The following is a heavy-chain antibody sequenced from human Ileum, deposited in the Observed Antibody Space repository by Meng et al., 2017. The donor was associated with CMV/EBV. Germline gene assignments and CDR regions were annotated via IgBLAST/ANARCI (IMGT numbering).Heavy chain of an antibody. CDR3: AKVVGDFDY. Sequence: EVQLLESGGGLVQPGRSLRLSVVAFGLTFNNYAISWVRQAPGKGLEWVSSISDSGSRTNYVDSVKGRFTISRDNSKNTLYLEMNSLRAEDTAIYYCAKVVGDFDYWGQGTLVTVSS. V-gene: IGHV3-23*01. CDR2: ISDSGSRT. J-gene: IGHJ4*02. CDR1: GLTFNNYA. D-gene: IGHD1-26*01.